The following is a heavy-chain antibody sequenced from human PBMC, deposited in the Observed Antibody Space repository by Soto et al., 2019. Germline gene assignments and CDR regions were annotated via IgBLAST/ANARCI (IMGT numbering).Heavy chain of an antibody. Sequence: GGSLRLSCAASGFTFSDYYMSWIRQAPGKGLEWVSYISSSGSTIYYADSVKGRFTISRDNAKNSLYLQMNSLRAEDTAVYYCAGDLGYCSSTSCPAPMDVWGKGTTVTVSS. J-gene: IGHJ6*03. CDR3: AGDLGYCSSTSCPAPMDV. CDR1: GFTFSDYY. CDR2: ISSSGSTI. V-gene: IGHV3-11*01. D-gene: IGHD2-2*01.